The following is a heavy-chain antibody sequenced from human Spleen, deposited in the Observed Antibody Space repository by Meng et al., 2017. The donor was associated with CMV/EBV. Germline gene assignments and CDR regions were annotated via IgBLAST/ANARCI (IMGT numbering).Heavy chain of an antibody. CDR3: ARGGRDSGSYSLYY. D-gene: IGHD1-26*01. V-gene: IGHV1-2*02. J-gene: IGHJ4*02. CDR1: GYTFTGFY. CDR2: VNPNNGGA. Sequence: ASVKVSCKASGYTFTGFYIHWVRQAPGQGLEWLGWVNPNNGGANYAQKFQGRVTMTTDTSSSTAYMELTRPRSDDTAVYYCARGGRDSGSYSLYYWGQGTLVTVSS.